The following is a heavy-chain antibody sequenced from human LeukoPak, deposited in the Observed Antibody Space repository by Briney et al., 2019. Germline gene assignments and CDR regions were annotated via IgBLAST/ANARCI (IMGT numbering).Heavy chain of an antibody. V-gene: IGHV7-4-1*02. CDR2: INTNTGNP. CDR3: ARVGVPHFYYYMDV. CDR1: GYAFTSYG. Sequence: GASVKVSCKASGYAFTSYGVNWVRQAPGQGREWMGWINTNTGNPTYAQGFTGRFVFSLDTSVSTAYLQITSLKAEDTAVYYCARVGVPHFYYYMDVWGKGTTVTVSS. J-gene: IGHJ6*03.